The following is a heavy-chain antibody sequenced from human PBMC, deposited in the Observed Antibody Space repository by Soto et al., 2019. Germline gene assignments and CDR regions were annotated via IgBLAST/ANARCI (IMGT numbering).Heavy chain of an antibody. V-gene: IGHV1-8*01. D-gene: IGHD6-19*01. J-gene: IGHJ3*02. CDR2: MNPNSGNT. Sequence: QVQLVQSGAEVKKPGASVKVSCKASGYTFTSYDINWVRQATGQGLEWMGWMNPNSGNTGYAQKFQGRVTMTRNTSISTAYMELSSLRSEDTAVYYCARRSHISWLPPAVSAFDIWGQGTMVTVSS. CDR3: ARRSHISWLPPAVSAFDI. CDR1: GYTFTSYD.